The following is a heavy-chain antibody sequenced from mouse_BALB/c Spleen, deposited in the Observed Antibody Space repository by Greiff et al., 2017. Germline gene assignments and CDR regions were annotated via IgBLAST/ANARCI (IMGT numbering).Heavy chain of an antibody. J-gene: IGHJ4*01. CDR3: AREDYDRGYYAMDY. V-gene: IGHV1S29*02. Sequence: VQLKQSGPELVKPGASVKISCKASGYTFTDYNMHWVKQSHGKSLEWIGYIYPYNGGTGYNQKFKSKATLTVDNSSSTAYMELRSLTSEDSAVYYCAREDYDRGYYAMDYWGQGTSVTVSS. D-gene: IGHD2-4*01. CDR2: IYPYNGGT. CDR1: GYTFTDYN.